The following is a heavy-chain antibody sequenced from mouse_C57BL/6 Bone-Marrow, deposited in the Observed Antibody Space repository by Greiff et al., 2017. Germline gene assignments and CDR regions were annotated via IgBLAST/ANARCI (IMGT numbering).Heavy chain of an antibody. CDR1: GYTFTDHT. V-gene: IGHV1-78*01. Sequence: QVQLQQSDAELVKPGASVMISCKVSGYTFTDHTIHWMKQRPEQGLEWIGYIYPRDGSTKYNEKFKGKATLTADKSSSTAYMQLNSLTSEDSAVYFCARSPVYYDSAYYAMDYWGQGTSVTVSS. CDR2: IYPRDGST. D-gene: IGHD2-4*01. CDR3: ARSPVYYDSAYYAMDY. J-gene: IGHJ4*01.